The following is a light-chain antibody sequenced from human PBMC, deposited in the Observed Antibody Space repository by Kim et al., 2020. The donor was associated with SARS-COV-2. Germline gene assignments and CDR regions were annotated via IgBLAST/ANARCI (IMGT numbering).Light chain of an antibody. CDR3: QQANRFPYT. Sequence: SASVGDRVTMTCRASQDVNRWLAWYQQTPGKAPKLLIYAASTLQGGVPPRFSGSGSGTDFTLTISSLHPEDFATYYCQQANRFPYTFGQGTKLEI. CDR2: AAS. J-gene: IGKJ2*01. V-gene: IGKV1-12*01. CDR1: QDVNRW.